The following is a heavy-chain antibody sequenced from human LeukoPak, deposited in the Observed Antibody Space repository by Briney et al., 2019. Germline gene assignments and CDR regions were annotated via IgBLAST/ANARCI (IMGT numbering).Heavy chain of an antibody. J-gene: IGHJ5*02. D-gene: IGHD2-2*01. V-gene: IGHV4-59*01. CDR3: ARDLPGVVVPAAIDPVWFDP. CDR2: IYYSGST. Sequence: SETLSLTCTVSGGSIRSYYWSWIRQPPGKGLEWIGYIYYSGSTNYNPSLKSRVTISVDTSKNQFSLKLSSVTAADTAVYYCARDLPGVVVPAAIDPVWFDPWGQGTLVTVSS. CDR1: GGSIRSYY.